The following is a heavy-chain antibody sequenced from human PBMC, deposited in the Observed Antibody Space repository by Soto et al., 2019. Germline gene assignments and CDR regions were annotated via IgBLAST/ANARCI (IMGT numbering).Heavy chain of an antibody. Sequence: ASVKVSCKASGYTFTSYDINWVRQATGQGLEWMGWMNPNSGNTGYAQKFQGRVTMARNTSISTAYMELSSLRSEDTAVYYCARGRGYCSSTSCQHAFDIWGQGTMVTVSS. CDR2: MNPNSGNT. J-gene: IGHJ3*02. CDR1: GYTFTSYD. D-gene: IGHD2-2*01. V-gene: IGHV1-8*01. CDR3: ARGRGYCSSTSCQHAFDI.